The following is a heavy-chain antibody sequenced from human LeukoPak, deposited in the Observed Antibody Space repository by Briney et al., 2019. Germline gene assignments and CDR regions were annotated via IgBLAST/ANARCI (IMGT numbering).Heavy chain of an antibody. D-gene: IGHD2-15*01. V-gene: IGHV5-51*01. Sequence: GESLKISCKGSGYSFTDYWIGWVRQMPGKGLKWMGIIFPGDFELKYSPSFQGQVIISVDKSIDTAYLQWSSLQASDTAMYYCARHGLEGCRGGMCYRSFHYYGMDVWGQGTTVTVSS. CDR3: ARHGLEGCRGGMCYRSFHYYGMDV. J-gene: IGHJ6*02. CDR2: IFPGDFEL. CDR1: GYSFTDYW.